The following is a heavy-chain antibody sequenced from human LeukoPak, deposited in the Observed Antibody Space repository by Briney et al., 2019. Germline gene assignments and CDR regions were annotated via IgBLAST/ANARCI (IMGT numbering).Heavy chain of an antibody. CDR2: INSDGSST. CDR3: ARALGSLGNWFDP. CDR1: GFTFSSYW. V-gene: IGHV3-74*01. D-gene: IGHD3-10*01. Sequence: PGGSLGLSCAASGFTFSSYWMHWVRQAPGKGLVWVSRINSDGSSTSYADSVKGRFTISRDNAKNTLYLQMNSLRAEDTAVYYCARALGSLGNWFDPWGQGTLVTVSS. J-gene: IGHJ5*02.